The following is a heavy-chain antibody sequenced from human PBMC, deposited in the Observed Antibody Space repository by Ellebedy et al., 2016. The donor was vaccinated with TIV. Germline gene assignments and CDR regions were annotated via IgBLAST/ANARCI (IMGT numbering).Heavy chain of an antibody. CDR2: FDPGQAGT. CDR1: GYSLPDLT. CDR3: AAILWAYVIDI. J-gene: IGHJ3*02. V-gene: IGHV1-24*01. D-gene: IGHD3-10*02. Sequence: ASVKVSCKVSGYSLPDLTLHWVRQAPGRRLEWKGSFDPGQAGTVCAQTFEGRLILTEDSSADTAYMQLSSLTVDDTAVYYCAAILWAYVIDIWGQGTMVAVSS.